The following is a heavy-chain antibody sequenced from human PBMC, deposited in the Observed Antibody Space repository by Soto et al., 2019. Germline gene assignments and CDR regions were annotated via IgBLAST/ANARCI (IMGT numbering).Heavy chain of an antibody. CDR2: ISGSGGST. CDR1: GFTFSSYA. D-gene: IGHD2-2*01. CDR3: AKGEGVVVVPAAIHY. J-gene: IGHJ4*02. V-gene: IGHV3-23*01. Sequence: EVQLLESGGGLVQPGGSLRLSCAASGFTFSSYAMSWVRQAPGKGLEWVSAISGSGGSTYYADSVKGRFTISRDNSKNTLYLQMNSLRAEDTAVSYCAKGEGVVVVPAAIHYWGQGTLVTVSS.